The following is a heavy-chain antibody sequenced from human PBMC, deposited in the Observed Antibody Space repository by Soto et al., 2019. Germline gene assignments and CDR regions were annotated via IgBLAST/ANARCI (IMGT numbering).Heavy chain of an antibody. CDR3: ARDRAIFGVVIMLDAFDI. V-gene: IGHV6-1*01. CDR1: GDSVSSNSAA. CDR2: TYYRSKWYN. D-gene: IGHD3-3*01. Sequence: SQTLSLTCAISGDSVSSNSAAWNWIRQSPSRGLEWLGRTYYRSKWYNDYAVSVKSRITINPDTSKNQFSLQLNSVTPEDTAVYYCARDRAIFGVVIMLDAFDIWVQGTMVTVSS. J-gene: IGHJ3*02.